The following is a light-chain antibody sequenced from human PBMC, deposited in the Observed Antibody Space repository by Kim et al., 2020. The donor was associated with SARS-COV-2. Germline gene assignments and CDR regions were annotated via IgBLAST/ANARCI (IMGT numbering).Light chain of an antibody. Sequence: VALGVTVRFTCHGDSLRCYYASWYQQKPAQAPILFIYDKTNRPSGIPARFSGSSSGNAAALTITGAQAGDEADYYCNSRDSNDDVVFGGGTQLTVL. J-gene: IGLJ2*01. CDR3: NSRDSNDDVV. CDR2: DKT. CDR1: SLRCYY. V-gene: IGLV3-19*01.